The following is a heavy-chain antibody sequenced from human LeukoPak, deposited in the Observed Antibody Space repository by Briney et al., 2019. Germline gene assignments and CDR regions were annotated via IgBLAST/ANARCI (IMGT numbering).Heavy chain of an antibody. V-gene: IGHV4-34*01. D-gene: IGHD2-8*02. J-gene: IGHJ4*02. Sequence: SETLSPTSAVYGRSFSGYSWSWIRQTPGKGLGWIGEINHSGSTTYNPSLKSRVTISVDTSKNQFSLKLSSVTAADTALYHCARVSWSHPAKYYFDYWGQGTLGTVSS. CDR3: ARVSWSHPAKYYFDY. CDR2: INHSGST. CDR1: GRSFSGYS.